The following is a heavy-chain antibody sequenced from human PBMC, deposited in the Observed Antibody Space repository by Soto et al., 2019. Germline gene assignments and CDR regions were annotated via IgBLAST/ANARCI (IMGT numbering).Heavy chain of an antibody. Sequence: DVQLVGSGGGLVQPGGSLRLSCVASGFPFSSYAMHWVRQAPGKGLEWISYINGASTTTFYADPVKGRFTISRDNATNSVYLQMSGLTHDATAFYYCARDFSPWGQGMLVTVSS. CDR1: GFPFSSYA. CDR2: INGASTTT. CDR3: ARDFSP. J-gene: IGHJ5*02. V-gene: IGHV3-48*02.